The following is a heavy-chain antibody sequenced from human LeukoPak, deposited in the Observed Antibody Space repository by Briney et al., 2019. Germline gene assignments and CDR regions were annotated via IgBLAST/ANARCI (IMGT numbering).Heavy chain of an antibody. CDR3: ARVGFGELYSPFDY. V-gene: IGHV4-34*01. J-gene: IGHJ4*02. CDR1: GGSFSGYY. D-gene: IGHD3-10*01. Sequence: PSETLSLTCAVYGGSFSGYYWSWIRQPPGKGLEWIGEINHSGSTNYNPSLKSRVTISVDTSKNKFSLQLSSGTAADTAVYYCARVGFGELYSPFDYWGQGTLVTVSS. CDR2: INHSGST.